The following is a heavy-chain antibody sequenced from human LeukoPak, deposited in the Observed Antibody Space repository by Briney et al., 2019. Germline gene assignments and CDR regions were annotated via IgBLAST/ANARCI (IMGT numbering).Heavy chain of an antibody. D-gene: IGHD6-19*01. Sequence: GGSLRLSCAASGFTFSSYAMSWVRQAPGKGLEWVSSISSSSSYIYYADSVKGRFTISRDNAKNSLYLQMNSLRAEDTAVYYCARDPGPYSSGWYGILEIYGMDVWGQGTTVTVSS. CDR2: ISSSSSYI. CDR1: GFTFSSYA. V-gene: IGHV3-21*01. J-gene: IGHJ6*02. CDR3: ARDPGPYSSGWYGILEIYGMDV.